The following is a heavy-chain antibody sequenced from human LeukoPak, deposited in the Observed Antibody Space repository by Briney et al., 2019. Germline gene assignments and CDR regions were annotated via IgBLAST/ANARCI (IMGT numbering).Heavy chain of an antibody. Sequence: ASVKVSYKASGYTFTSYGISWVRQAPGQGLEWMGWISAYNGNTNYAQKLQGRVTMTTDTSTSTAYMELRSLRSDDTAVYYCARDMTRQRDIVVVPAAQGFDYWGQGTLVTVSS. V-gene: IGHV1-18*01. CDR1: GYTFTSYG. CDR3: ARDMTRQRDIVVVPAAQGFDY. J-gene: IGHJ4*02. D-gene: IGHD2-2*01. CDR2: ISAYNGNT.